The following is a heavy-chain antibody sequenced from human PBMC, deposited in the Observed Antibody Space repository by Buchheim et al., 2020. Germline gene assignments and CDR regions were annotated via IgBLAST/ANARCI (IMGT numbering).Heavy chain of an antibody. CDR1: GGSFSGYY. Sequence: QVQLQQWGAGLLKPSETLSLTCAVYGGSFSGYYWSWNRQPPGKGLEWIGEINHSGSTNYNPSLKSRVTISVDTSKNQFSLKLSSVTAADTAVYYCARGTDFWSGRLDYWGQGTL. D-gene: IGHD3-3*01. CDR3: ARGTDFWSGRLDY. J-gene: IGHJ4*02. V-gene: IGHV4-34*01. CDR2: INHSGST.